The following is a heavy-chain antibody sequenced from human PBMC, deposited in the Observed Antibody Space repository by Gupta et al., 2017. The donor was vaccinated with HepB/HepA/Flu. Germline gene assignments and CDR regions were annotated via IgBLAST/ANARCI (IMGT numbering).Heavy chain of an antibody. J-gene: IGHJ3*02. Sequence: EVQLVQSGAEVKKPGESLKISCKGSGYSFTSYWIGWVRQMSGKGLEWMGIIYPGDSDTRYSPSFQGQVTISADKSISTAYLQWSSLKASDTAMYYCARRDCSSTSCYPNLDAFDIWGQGTMVTVSS. CDR3: ARRDCSSTSCYPNLDAFDI. CDR2: IYPGDSDT. V-gene: IGHV5-51*01. CDR1: GYSFTSYW. D-gene: IGHD2-2*01.